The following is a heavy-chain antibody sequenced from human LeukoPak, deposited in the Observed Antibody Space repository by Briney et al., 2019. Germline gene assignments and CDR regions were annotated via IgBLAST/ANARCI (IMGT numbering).Heavy chain of an antibody. CDR1: GFSLSNARMG. D-gene: IGHD3-10*01. CDR3: ARHYYGSGSYLLFFDY. Sequence: SGPTLVNPTETLTLTWTVSGFSLSNARMGVSWIRQPPGKALEWLAHIFSNDEKSYRTSLKSRLTISKDTSKSQVVLTMTSMDPVDTATYYCARHYYGSGSYLLFFDYWGQGTLVTVSS. J-gene: IGHJ4*02. V-gene: IGHV2-26*01. CDR2: IFSNDEK.